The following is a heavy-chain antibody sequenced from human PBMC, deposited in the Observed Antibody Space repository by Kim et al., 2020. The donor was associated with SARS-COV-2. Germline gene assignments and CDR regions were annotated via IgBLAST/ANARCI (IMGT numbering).Heavy chain of an antibody. CDR1: GFTFSSYD. Sequence: GGSLRLSCAASGFTFSSYDMHWVRQATGKGLEWVSAIGTAGDTYYPGSVKGRFTISRENAKNSLYLQMNSLRAGDTAVYYCAREAMIVVVIILWYYYGMDVWGQGTTVTVSS. CDR3: AREAMIVVVIILWYYYGMDV. D-gene: IGHD3-22*01. J-gene: IGHJ6*02. V-gene: IGHV3-13*01. CDR2: IGTAGDT.